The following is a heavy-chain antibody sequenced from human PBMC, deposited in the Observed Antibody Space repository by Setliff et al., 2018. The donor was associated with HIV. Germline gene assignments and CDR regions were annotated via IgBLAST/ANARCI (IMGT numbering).Heavy chain of an antibody. V-gene: IGHV1-18*01. J-gene: IGHJ3*01. Sequence: GASVKVSCKTSGYMFIAYGMSWVRRAPGQGLEWLGWIGPYNGRTEYAQEFQGRVSLTIDTSASTAYMELRSLRSDDTAVYYCARDDGGYNYAEVFDVWGQGTMVTVSS. CDR1: GYMFIAYG. CDR3: ARDDGGYNYAEVFDV. D-gene: IGHD3-16*01. CDR2: IGPYNGRT.